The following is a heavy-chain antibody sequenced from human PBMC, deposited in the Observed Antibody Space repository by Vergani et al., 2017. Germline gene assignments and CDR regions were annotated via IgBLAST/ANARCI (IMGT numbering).Heavy chain of an antibody. V-gene: IGHV3-23*01. CDR2: ISGSGGST. Sequence: EVQLLESGGDLVQPGGSLRLSCAASGFTFNHYAMNWVRQAPGKGLEWVSGISGSGGSTYYAGSVKGRFTISRDSSKNTLYLQMNSLSAGDTAVYYCARANPRNSGYDYLCYYHALIVGGQGTTVTVFS. CDR1: GFTFNHYA. CDR3: ARANPRNSGYDYLCYYHALIV. D-gene: IGHD5-12*01. J-gene: IGHJ6*02.